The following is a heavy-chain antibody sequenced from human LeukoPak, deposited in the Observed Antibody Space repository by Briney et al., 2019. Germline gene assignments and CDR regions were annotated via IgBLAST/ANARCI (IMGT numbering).Heavy chain of an antibody. CDR3: AKDSVIPYYYESSGSPSY. Sequence: GGSLRLSCAASGFTFSSYAMSWVRQAPGKGLEWVSAISGSGGSTYYADSVKGRFTISRDNSKNTLYLQMNSLRAEDTAVYYCAKDSVIPYYYESSGSPSYWGQGTLVTVSS. J-gene: IGHJ4*02. D-gene: IGHD3-22*01. CDR2: ISGSGGST. CDR1: GFTFSSYA. V-gene: IGHV3-23*01.